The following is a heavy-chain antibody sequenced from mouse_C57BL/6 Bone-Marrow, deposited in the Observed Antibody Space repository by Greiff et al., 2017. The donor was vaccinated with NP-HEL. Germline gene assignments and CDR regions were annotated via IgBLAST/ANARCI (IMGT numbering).Heavy chain of an antibody. CDR2: IDPENGDT. Sequence: EVKLVESGAELVRPGASVKLSCTASVFNIKDDYMHWVKQRPEQGLEWIGWIDPENGDTEYASKFQGKATITADTSSNTAYLQLSSLTSEDTAVYYCTTGIYYGSFAYWGQGTLVTVSA. V-gene: IGHV14-4*01. J-gene: IGHJ3*01. CDR1: VFNIKDDY. CDR3: TTGIYYGSFAY. D-gene: IGHD2-2*01.